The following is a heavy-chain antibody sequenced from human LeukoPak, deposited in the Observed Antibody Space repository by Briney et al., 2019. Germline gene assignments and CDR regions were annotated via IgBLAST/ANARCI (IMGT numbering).Heavy chain of an antibody. J-gene: IGHJ5*02. D-gene: IGHD6-19*01. V-gene: IGHV3-9*01. CDR3: AREPGIAVAGIP. CDR2: ISWNSGSI. CDR1: GFTFDNYA. Sequence: QTGGSLRLSCAASGFTFDNYAIPWVRQAPGQGLEWVSGISWNSGSIGYADSVKGRFTISRDNAKNSLYLQMNSLRAEDTALYYCAREPGIAVAGIPWGQGTLVTVSS.